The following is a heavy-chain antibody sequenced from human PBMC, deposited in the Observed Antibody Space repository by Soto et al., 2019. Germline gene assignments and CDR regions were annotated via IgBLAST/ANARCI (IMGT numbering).Heavy chain of an antibody. CDR2: IYYSGST. CDR3: ARANLNGYYYYYYMDV. J-gene: IGHJ6*03. Sequence: SETLSLTCTVSGGSISSYYWSWIRQPPGKGLEWIGYIYYSGSTNYNPSLKSRVTISVDTSKNQFSLKLSSVTAADTAVYYCARANLNGYYYYYYMDVWGKGTTVTVSS. V-gene: IGHV4-59*01. CDR1: GGSISSYY.